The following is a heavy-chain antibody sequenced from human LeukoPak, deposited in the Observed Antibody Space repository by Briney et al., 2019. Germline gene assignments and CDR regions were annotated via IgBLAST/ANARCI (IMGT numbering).Heavy chain of an antibody. J-gene: IGHJ4*02. CDR1: GFTFSSYA. Sequence: GRSLRLSCAASGFTFSSYAMHWVRQAPGKGLEWVAVISYDGSNKYYADSVKGRFTISRDNSKNTLYLQMNSLRAEDTAVYYCARELPIYYFDYWGQGTLVTVSS. V-gene: IGHV3-30-3*01. D-gene: IGHD3-9*01. CDR2: ISYDGSNK. CDR3: ARELPIYYFDY.